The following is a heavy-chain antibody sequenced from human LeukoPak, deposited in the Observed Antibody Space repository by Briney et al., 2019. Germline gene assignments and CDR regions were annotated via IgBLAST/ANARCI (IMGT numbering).Heavy chain of an antibody. CDR2: VDHTGST. CDR3: ARDDQTSGYDYGAFDI. D-gene: IGHD5-12*01. J-gene: IGHJ3*02. V-gene: IGHV4-59*12. Sequence: PSETLSLTCSVSDDSITMYYWTWIRQPPGKGLEWIGYVDHTGSTNFNPSLNGRVSISRDTTKSLFSLRLSSVTAADTAVYYCARDDQTSGYDYGAFDIWGQGTMVTVSS. CDR1: DDSITMYY.